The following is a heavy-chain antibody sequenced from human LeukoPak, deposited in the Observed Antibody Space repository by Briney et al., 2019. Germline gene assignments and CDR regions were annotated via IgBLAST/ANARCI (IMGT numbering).Heavy chain of an antibody. V-gene: IGHV4-59*01. CDR2: IYYSGGT. CDR3: ARELSSNDAFAV. CDR1: GGPNRRYY. J-gene: IGHJ3*01. Sequence: SETLSLTCTVSGGPNRRYYWSWIRQPPGKGRECIGYIYYSGGTNYNPSLKSPLTKSLDTSKNQCSLTLSSVTAADTGVYSCARELSSNDAFAVGRQGTMAT. D-gene: IGHD3-16*02.